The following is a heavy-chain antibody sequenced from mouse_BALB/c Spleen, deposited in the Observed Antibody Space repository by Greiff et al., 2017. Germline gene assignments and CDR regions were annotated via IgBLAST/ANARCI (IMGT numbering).Heavy chain of an antibody. J-gene: IGHJ1*01. CDR2: IYPGDGDT. CDR3: ARRVGWYFDV. Sequence: QVQLKESGAELVRPGSSVKISCKASGYAFSSYWMNWVKQRPGQGLEWIGQIYPGDGDTNYNGKFKGKATLTADKSSSTAYMQLSSLTSEDSAVYFCARRVGWYFDVWGAGTTVTVSS. V-gene: IGHV1-80*01. CDR1: GYAFSSYW.